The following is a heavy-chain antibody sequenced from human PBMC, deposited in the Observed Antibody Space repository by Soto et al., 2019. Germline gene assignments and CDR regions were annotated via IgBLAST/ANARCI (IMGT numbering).Heavy chain of an antibody. CDR1: GGSISSGDYY. J-gene: IGHJ6*02. CDR3: AGQPTAGSYYDLGSYYYYYAMDV. D-gene: IGHD3-10*01. CDR2: IYYSGST. Sequence: SETLSLTCTVSGGSISSGDYYWSWIRQPPGKGLEWIGYIYYSGSTYYNPSLKSRVTISLDTSKNQFSLKLSSVTAADTAVYYCAGQPTAGSYYDLGSYYYYYAMDVWGQGTTVTVSS. V-gene: IGHV4-30-4*01.